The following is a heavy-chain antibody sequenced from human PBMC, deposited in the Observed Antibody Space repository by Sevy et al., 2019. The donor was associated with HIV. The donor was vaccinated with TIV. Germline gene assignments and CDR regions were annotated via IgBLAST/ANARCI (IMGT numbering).Heavy chain of an antibody. CDR2: IYPGDSDT. D-gene: IGHD3-16*01. CDR3: ARGARGTLPSYYYYTLNI. CDR1: GYSFTDYW. Sequence: GESLKISCKGSGYSFTDYWIGWVRQKPGKGLEWMGIIYPGDSDTIYSPSFQGQVTISVDKSISTAYLHWRSLKTSDTAIFYCARGARGTLPSYYYYTLNIWGQGTTVTVSS. J-gene: IGHJ6*02. V-gene: IGHV5-51*01.